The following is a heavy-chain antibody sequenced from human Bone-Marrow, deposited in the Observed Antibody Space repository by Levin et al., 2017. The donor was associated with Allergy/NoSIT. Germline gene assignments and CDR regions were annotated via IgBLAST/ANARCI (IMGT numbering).Heavy chain of an antibody. CDR1: GFTFSSYE. V-gene: IGHV3-48*03. CDR3: ARGCSGGPCPQNAY. D-gene: IGHD2-15*01. J-gene: IGHJ4*02. CDR2: ISNSGSTI. Sequence: GGSLRLSCAASGFTFSSYEMNWVRQAPGKGLEWVSYISNSGSTIYYADSVKGRFTISRDNAKNSLYLQMNSLRVDDTAVYYCARGCSGGPCPQNAYWAQGALVTVSS.